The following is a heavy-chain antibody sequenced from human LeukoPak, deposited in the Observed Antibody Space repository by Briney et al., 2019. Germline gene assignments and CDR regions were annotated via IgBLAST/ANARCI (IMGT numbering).Heavy chain of an antibody. J-gene: IGHJ4*02. Sequence: GGSLRLSCAASGFTFSSYGMHWVRQAPGKGLEWVAVISYDGSNKYYADSVKGRFTISRDNSKNTLYLQMNSLRAEDTAVYYCAAAMATHYFNYWGQGTLVTVSS. CDR1: GFTFSSYG. CDR3: AAAMATHYFNY. D-gene: IGHD5-24*01. V-gene: IGHV3-30*03. CDR2: ISYDGSNK.